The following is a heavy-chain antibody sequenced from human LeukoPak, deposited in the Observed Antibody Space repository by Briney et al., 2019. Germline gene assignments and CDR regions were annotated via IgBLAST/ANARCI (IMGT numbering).Heavy chain of an antibody. D-gene: IGHD6-13*01. Sequence: GGSLRLSCAASGYTVSSKYINWVRQAPGKGLEWVSVIYDGGSADYADSVKGRFTISRDNSKSKVYLQMNSLRVEDTAVYYCAREASYSSSWWYFDHWGQGTLVTVSS. CDR2: IYDGGSA. CDR3: AREASYSSSWWYFDH. CDR1: GYTVSSKY. V-gene: IGHV3-66*01. J-gene: IGHJ4*02.